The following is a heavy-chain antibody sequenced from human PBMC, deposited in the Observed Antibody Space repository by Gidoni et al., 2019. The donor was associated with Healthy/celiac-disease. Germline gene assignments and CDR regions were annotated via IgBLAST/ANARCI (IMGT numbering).Heavy chain of an antibody. CDR2: IYTSGST. D-gene: IGHD2-2*01. CDR1: GGSISSGSYY. J-gene: IGHJ4*02. Sequence: QVQLQESGPGLVKPSQTLSLTCTVSGGSISSGSYYWSWIRQPAGKGLEWIGRIYTSGSTNYNPSLKSRVTISVDTSKNQFSLKLSSVTAADTAVYYCAREGCSSTSCVFDYWGQGTLVTVSS. V-gene: IGHV4-61*02. CDR3: AREGCSSTSCVFDY.